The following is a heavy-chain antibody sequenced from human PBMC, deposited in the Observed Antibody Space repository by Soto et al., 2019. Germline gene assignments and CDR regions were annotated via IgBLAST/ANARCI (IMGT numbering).Heavy chain of an antibody. CDR2: ISAYNGNT. V-gene: IGHV1-18*01. Sequence: QVQLVQSGAEVKKPGASVKVSCKASGYTFTSYGISWVRQAPGQGLEWMGWISAYNGNTNYAQKLQGRVTMTTDTSTSTAYMELRSLRADDTAVYYCARDLSIGLARRPYSLFDYWGQGTLVTVSS. J-gene: IGHJ4*02. D-gene: IGHD2-15*01. CDR3: ARDLSIGLARRPYSLFDY. CDR1: GYTFTSYG.